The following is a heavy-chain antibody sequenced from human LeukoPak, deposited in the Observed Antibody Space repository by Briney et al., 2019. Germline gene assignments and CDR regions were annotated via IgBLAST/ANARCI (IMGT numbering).Heavy chain of an antibody. V-gene: IGHV3-11*01. Sequence: LSLTCTVSGGSISSSSYYWGWIRQAPGKGLEWVSYISSSGSTIYYTDSVKGRFTISRDSAKNSLYLQMNNLRAEDTAVYYCARDMSVSAPGFDYWGQGTLVTVSS. CDR3: ARDMSVSAPGFDY. D-gene: IGHD1-14*01. CDR1: GGSISSSSYY. CDR2: ISSSGSTI. J-gene: IGHJ4*02.